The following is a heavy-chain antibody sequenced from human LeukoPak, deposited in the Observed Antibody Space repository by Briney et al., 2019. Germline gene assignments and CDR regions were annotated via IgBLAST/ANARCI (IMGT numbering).Heavy chain of an antibody. D-gene: IGHD3-22*01. J-gene: IGHJ4*02. Sequence: ASVKVSCKASGYTFTSYGISWVRQAPGQGLEWVGWISAYNGNTNYAQKLQGRVTMTTDTSTSTAYMELRSLRSDDTAVYYCARGPTYYYDSSADSWGQGTLVTVSS. V-gene: IGHV1-18*01. CDR3: ARGPTYYYDSSADS. CDR2: ISAYNGNT. CDR1: GYTFTSYG.